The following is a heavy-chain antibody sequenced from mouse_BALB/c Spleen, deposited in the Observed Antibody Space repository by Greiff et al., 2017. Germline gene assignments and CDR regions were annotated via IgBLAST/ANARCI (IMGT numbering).Heavy chain of an antibody. V-gene: IGHV2-6-2*01. J-gene: IGHJ3*01. CDR3: STPDPLGWFAY. CDR1: GFSLTSYG. Sequence: VKLVESGPDLVAPSQSLSITCTVSGFSLTSYGVHWVRQPPGKGLEWLVVIWSDGSTTYNSALKSRLSISKDNSKSQVFLKMNSLQTYDTAMYYCSTPDPLGWFAYWGQGTLVTVAA. CDR2: IWSDGST.